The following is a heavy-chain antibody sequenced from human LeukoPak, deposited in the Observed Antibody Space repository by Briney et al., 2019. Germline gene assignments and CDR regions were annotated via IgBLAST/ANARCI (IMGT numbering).Heavy chain of an antibody. J-gene: IGHJ4*02. D-gene: IGHD3-22*01. CDR1: GDSVSSNSAS. Sequence: SQTLSLTCAISGDSVSSNSASWNWFRQSPSRGLEWLGRTFYTSKWNNDNAVSVKSRITINPDTSKNHFSLQLNSVTPEDTAVYYCARRRYYDYTGFFDYWGQGTLVTVSS. CDR2: TFYTSKWNN. V-gene: IGHV6-1*01. CDR3: ARRRYYDYTGFFDY.